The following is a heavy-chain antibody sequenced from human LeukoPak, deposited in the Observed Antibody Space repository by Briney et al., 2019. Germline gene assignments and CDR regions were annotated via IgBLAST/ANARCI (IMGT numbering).Heavy chain of an antibody. D-gene: IGHD5-18*01. V-gene: IGHV3-7*03. CDR1: RFTFSSYW. Sequence: GGSLRLSCAASRFTFSSYWMSWVRQAPGKGLEWVANIKQDGSEKYYVDSVKGRFTISRDNAKNSLYLQMNSLRAEDMALYYCAKGRGYSYGCLDYWGQGTLVTVSS. CDR2: IKQDGSEK. CDR3: AKGRGYSYGCLDY. J-gene: IGHJ4*02.